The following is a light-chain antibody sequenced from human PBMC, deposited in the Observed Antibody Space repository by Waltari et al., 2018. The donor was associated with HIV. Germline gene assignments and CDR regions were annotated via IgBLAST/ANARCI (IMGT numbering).Light chain of an antibody. Sequence: EIVMTQSPATLSVSPGERATLSCRASQSVGSNLAWYRQKPGQAPRLLIYYASTRATGIPARFSGNGSGTEFTLTISSLLSEDFAVYYCQQYNNWAPWTFGQGTKVEIK. CDR2: YAS. J-gene: IGKJ1*01. V-gene: IGKV3-15*01. CDR3: QQYNNWAPWT. CDR1: QSVGSN.